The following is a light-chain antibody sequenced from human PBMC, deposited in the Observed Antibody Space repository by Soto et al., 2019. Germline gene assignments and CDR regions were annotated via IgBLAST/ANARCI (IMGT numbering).Light chain of an antibody. Sequence: QSVLTQPPSASGSPGQSVTISCTGTSSDVGRYNYVSWYQQHPGKAPKLMIYEVSKRPSGVPDRFSGSKSGKAASLTVSGLQADDEADYYCSSYAGRNNLLFGGGTKLTVL. CDR3: SSYAGRNNLL. CDR1: SSDVGRYNY. V-gene: IGLV2-8*01. CDR2: EVS. J-gene: IGLJ3*02.